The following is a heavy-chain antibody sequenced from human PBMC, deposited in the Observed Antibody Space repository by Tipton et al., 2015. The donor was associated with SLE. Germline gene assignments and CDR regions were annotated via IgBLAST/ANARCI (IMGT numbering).Heavy chain of an antibody. V-gene: IGHV4-4*07. CDR1: GDSITSYY. D-gene: IGHD6-19*01. Sequence: TLSLTCIVSGDSITSYYWTWTRQPAGKGLEWIGHISTSGSTNYNPSLKSRVTMSVDTSKNQFSLKLSSVTAADTAGYYCARGAVAGTAFDYWGQGTLVTVS. CDR3: ARGAVAGTAFDY. CDR2: ISTSGST. J-gene: IGHJ4*02.